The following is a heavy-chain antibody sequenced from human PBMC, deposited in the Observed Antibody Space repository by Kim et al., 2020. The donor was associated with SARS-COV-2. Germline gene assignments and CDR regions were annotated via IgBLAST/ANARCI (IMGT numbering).Heavy chain of an antibody. D-gene: IGHD4-17*01. J-gene: IGHJ4*02. V-gene: IGHV1-3*01. Sequence: LQGRVTTTRDTSAGTAYMELSSLRSEDTAVYYCARASKTTVTTKLPFDYWGQGTLVTVSS. CDR3: ARASKTTVTTKLPFDY.